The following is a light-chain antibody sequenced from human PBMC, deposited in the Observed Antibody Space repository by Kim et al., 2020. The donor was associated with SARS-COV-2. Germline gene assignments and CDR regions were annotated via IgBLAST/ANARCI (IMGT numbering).Light chain of an antibody. V-gene: IGLV6-57*04. Sequence: NFMLTQPHSVSESPGKTVTISCTRSSGSIDDNYVQWYQQRPGGVPTTVIYEDDQRPSGVSDRFSGSIDNFSNSASLTISGLRTEDEADYYCQSYNRDNVIFGGGTKVTVL. CDR2: EDD. CDR1: SGSIDDNY. J-gene: IGLJ2*01. CDR3: QSYNRDNVI.